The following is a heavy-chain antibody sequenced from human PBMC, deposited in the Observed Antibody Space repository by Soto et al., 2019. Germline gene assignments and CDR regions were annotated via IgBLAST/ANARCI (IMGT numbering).Heavy chain of an antibody. CDR2: IIPIFGTA. V-gene: IGHV1-69*13. J-gene: IGHJ4*02. CDR1: GYTFTSYG. D-gene: IGHD2-2*01. CDR3: AKESGCTSNLFV. Sequence: SVKVSCKASGYTFTSYGISWVRQAPGQGLEWMGGIIPIFGTANYAQKFQGRVTITADESTSTAYMELSSLRSEDTAVYYCAKESGCTSNLFVWGQGTLVTVSS.